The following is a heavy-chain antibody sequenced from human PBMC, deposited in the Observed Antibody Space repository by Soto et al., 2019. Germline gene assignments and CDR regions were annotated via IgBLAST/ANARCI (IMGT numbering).Heavy chain of an antibody. Sequence: QVQLVQSGAEVKKPGSSVKVSCTASGGTFSSYSISWVRQAPGQGLEWMGGIIPIFGTANYAQKFQGRVTITADESTRIVYMELSSLGSEDTAVYYCARETGGDCSGGSCLFDYWGQGTLVTVSS. V-gene: IGHV1-69*01. CDR3: ARETGGDCSGGSCLFDY. CDR1: GGTFSSYS. D-gene: IGHD2-15*01. CDR2: IIPIFGTA. J-gene: IGHJ4*02.